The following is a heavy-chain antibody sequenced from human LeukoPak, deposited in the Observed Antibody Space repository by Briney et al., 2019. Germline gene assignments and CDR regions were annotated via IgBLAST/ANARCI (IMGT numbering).Heavy chain of an antibody. D-gene: IGHD3-3*01. CDR2: MNPNSGNT. CDR3: ARVYYDFWSGYYDY. Sequence: GASVKVSCKASGYTFTSYDINWVRQATGQGLEWMGWMNPNSGNTGYAQKFQGRVTMTRNTSISTAYMELSSLRSEDTAVYYCARVYYDFWSGYYDYWGQGTLVTVSS. J-gene: IGHJ4*02. CDR1: GYTFTSYD. V-gene: IGHV1-8*01.